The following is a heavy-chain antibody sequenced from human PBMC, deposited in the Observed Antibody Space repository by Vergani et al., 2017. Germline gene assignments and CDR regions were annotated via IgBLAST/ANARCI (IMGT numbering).Heavy chain of an antibody. Sequence: QVQLQESGPGLVKPSETLTLTCDVSDSSIMTNPYWGWFRQSPGKGLEWIGCIHHSGDTHYNSSLKSRVSISIVSSSKFSLSLTSVTAADTAIYYCARHRGSGGFFPSSYFYGMDVWSNGATVTVSS. V-gene: IGHV4-38-2*01. CDR2: IHHSGDT. CDR1: DSSIMTNPY. J-gene: IGHJ6*04. CDR3: ARHRGSGGFFPSSYFYGMDV. D-gene: IGHD3-10*01.